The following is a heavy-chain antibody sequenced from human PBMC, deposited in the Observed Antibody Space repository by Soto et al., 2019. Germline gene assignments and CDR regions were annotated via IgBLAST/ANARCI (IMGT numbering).Heavy chain of an antibody. CDR2: IYYGGST. Sequence: QLQLQESGPGLVKPSETLSLTCTVSGGSISSSTYYWGWVRQPPGKGLEWIGSIYYGGSTYYNPSLTSRVTISVDASKNQFSLNLSSVTAADTAVYYCAVTVTAGDYWGQGTLVTVSS. J-gene: IGHJ4*02. V-gene: IGHV4-39*01. CDR1: GGSISSSTYY. CDR3: AVTVTAGDY. D-gene: IGHD4-17*01.